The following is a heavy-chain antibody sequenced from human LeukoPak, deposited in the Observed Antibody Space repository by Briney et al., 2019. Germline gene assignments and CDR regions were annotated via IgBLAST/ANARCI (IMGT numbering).Heavy chain of an antibody. J-gene: IGHJ3*02. V-gene: IGHV4-4*02. CDR2: VYRSGGT. D-gene: IGHD4-17*01. CDR3: ARDDTVKDAFDI. Sequence: SETLSLTCAVSGDSISDKYWWRWVRQFPDKGLEWIGEVYRSGGTSYNPSLKSRVTVSIDYSKNQFSLKLSSVTAADTAVYYCARDDTVKDAFDIWGQGTMVTVSS. CDR1: GDSISDKYW.